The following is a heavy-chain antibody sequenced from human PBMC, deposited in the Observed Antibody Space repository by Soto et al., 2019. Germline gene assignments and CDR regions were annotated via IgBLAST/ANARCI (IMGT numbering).Heavy chain of an antibody. CDR3: ARKVETWFDP. CDR2: IYYTGST. V-gene: IGHV4-31*03. Sequence: QVQLLESGPGLVKPSQTLSLTCTVSGGSISSGSYYWTWVRQHPGKGLEWIGYIYYTGSTYYNPSLKSRVTISVDTSKNQFSLKLSSVTAADTAVYYCARKVETWFDPWGQGTLVTVSS. CDR1: GGSISSGSYY. J-gene: IGHJ5*02.